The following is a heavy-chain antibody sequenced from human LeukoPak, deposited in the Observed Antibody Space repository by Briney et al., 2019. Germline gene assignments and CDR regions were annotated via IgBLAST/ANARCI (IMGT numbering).Heavy chain of an antibody. J-gene: IGHJ3*02. CDR2: INPNSGGT. D-gene: IGHD6-13*01. Sequence: ASVKVSCKASGYTFTGYYMHWVRQAPGQGLEWMGWINPNSGGTNYAQKFQGRVTMTRDTSISTAYMELSRLRSDDTAVYYCARVPGYSSSDAFDIWGQGTRVTVSS. V-gene: IGHV1-2*02. CDR3: ARVPGYSSSDAFDI. CDR1: GYTFTGYY.